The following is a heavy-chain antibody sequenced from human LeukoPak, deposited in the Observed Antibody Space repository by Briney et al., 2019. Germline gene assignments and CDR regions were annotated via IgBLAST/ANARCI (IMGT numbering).Heavy chain of an antibody. CDR3: AREPVYYYYYMDV. J-gene: IGHJ6*03. V-gene: IGHV3-21*01. CDR2: ISRSSTYI. CDR1: GFTFSTYS. Sequence: GGSLRLSCAASGFTFSTYSMNWVRQAPGKGLEWVSSISRSSTYIYYADSVKGRFTISRDNAKNSLYLQMNSLRAEDTAVYYCAREPVYYYYYMDVWGKGTTVTVSS.